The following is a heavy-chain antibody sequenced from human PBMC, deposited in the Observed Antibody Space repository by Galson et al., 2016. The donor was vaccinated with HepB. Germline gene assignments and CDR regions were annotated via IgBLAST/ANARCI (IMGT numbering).Heavy chain of an antibody. D-gene: IGHD4-11*01. CDR2: INPGYGDT. J-gene: IGHJ3*01. V-gene: IGHV1-3*01. Sequence: SVKVSCKASGYTFTAYTLHWVRQAPGQRLEWMGWINPGYGDTKSSQDFQGRVTFSRDTSASTVYMSLSSLRSEDTAVYYCARGPHAYTNLRDAFDVWGHGTMVTVSS. CDR1: GYTFTAYT. CDR3: ARGPHAYTNLRDAFDV.